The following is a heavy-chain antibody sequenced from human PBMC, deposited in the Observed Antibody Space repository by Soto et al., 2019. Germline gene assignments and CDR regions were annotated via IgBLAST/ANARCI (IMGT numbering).Heavy chain of an antibody. CDR2: IIPISSTT. J-gene: IGHJ6*02. D-gene: IGHD7-27*01. CDR3: ANKMGIDPLGSYGMDV. Sequence: QVELVQSGAEVKKPGSSVKVSYKASGGNFITFAISWVRQAPGQGLEWMGEIIPISSTTNSAHKCQDRVTISADGSPSTVQMELPSLNSEDTSIYFCANKMGIDPLGSYGMDVWGQGTTVTVYS. CDR1: GGNFITFA. V-gene: IGHV1-69*01.